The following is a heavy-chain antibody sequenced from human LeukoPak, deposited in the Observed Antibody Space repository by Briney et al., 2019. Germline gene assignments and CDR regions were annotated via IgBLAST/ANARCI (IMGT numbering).Heavy chain of an antibody. J-gene: IGHJ4*02. CDR2: IYTSGST. D-gene: IGHD2/OR15-2a*01. Sequence: SETLSLTCTVSGGSISSGSYYWSWIRQPAGKGLEWLGRIYTSGSTNYNPSLKSRVTISVDTSKNQFSLKLSSVTAADTAVYYCARALSLAFDYWGQGTLVTVSS. CDR3: ARALSLAFDY. CDR1: GGSISSGSYY. V-gene: IGHV4-61*02.